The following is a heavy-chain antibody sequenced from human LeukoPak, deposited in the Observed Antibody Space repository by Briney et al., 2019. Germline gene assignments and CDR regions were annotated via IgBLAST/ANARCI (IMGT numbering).Heavy chain of an antibody. Sequence: GASVNVSCKASGYTFPDYYLHWVRQAPGQGLEWMGWINPKSGTTNYAEKFQGRITVTRDTSITTTYMELYSLRSDDTALYYCARGGGSSGYPDYWGQGTLVTVSS. D-gene: IGHD3-22*01. CDR2: INPKSGTT. CDR3: ARGGGSSGYPDY. V-gene: IGHV1-2*02. CDR1: GYTFPDYY. J-gene: IGHJ4*02.